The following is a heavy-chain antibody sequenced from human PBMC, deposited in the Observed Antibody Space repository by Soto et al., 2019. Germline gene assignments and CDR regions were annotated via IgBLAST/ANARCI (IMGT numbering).Heavy chain of an antibody. V-gene: IGHV1-46*01. CDR3: ARVEMATIKGNAFDI. CDR1: GYTFTSYY. J-gene: IGHJ3*02. D-gene: IGHD5-12*01. CDR2: INPSGGST. Sequence: GASVKVSCKASGYTFTSYYMYCVRQAPGQGLEWMGIINPSGGSTSYAQKFQGRVTMTRDTSTSTVYMELSSLRSEDTAVYYCARVEMATIKGNAFDIWCQGTMVTV.